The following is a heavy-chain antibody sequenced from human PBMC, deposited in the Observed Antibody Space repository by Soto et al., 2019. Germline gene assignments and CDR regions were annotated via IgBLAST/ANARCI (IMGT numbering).Heavy chain of an antibody. CDR1: GFTFSSYS. D-gene: IGHD3-10*01. V-gene: IGHV3-21*04. CDR2: ISSSSSYI. CDR3: AKDAVAYNGEWDWFDL. J-gene: IGHJ5*02. Sequence: EVQLVESGGGLVKPGGSLRLSCAASGFTFSSYSMNWVRQAPGKGLEWVSSISSSSSYIYYADSVKGRFTISRDNAKNSLYLQMSGLRVDDTALYYCAKDAVAYNGEWDWFDLWGQGTLVTVSS.